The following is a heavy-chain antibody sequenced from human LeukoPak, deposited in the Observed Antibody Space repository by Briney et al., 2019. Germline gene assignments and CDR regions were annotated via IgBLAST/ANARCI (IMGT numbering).Heavy chain of an antibody. CDR1: GGSISSYY. CDR3: ARDHCSGGSCYFPLDY. J-gene: IGHJ4*02. CDR2: IYTSGST. D-gene: IGHD2-15*01. V-gene: IGHV4-4*07. Sequence: KPSETLSLTCTVSGGSISSYYWSWIRQPAGKGLEWIGRIYTSGSTNYNPSLKSRVTMSVDTPKNQFSLKLSSVTAADTAVYYCARDHCSGGSCYFPLDYWGQGTLVTVSS.